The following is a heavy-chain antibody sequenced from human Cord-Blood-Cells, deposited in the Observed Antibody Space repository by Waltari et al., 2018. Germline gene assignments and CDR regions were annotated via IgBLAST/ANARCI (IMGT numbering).Heavy chain of an antibody. V-gene: IGHV4-34*01. CDR2: INHSGST. J-gene: IGHJ3*02. D-gene: IGHD2-21*01. Sequence: QVQLQQWGAGLLKPPETLPLNCAVYGWSFSGYYWRWIRQPPGKGLEWIGEINHSGSTNYNPSLKSRVTISVDTSKNQFSLKLSSVTAADTAVYYCARGPTYCGGDCYSAFDIWGQGTMVTVSS. CDR1: GWSFSGYY. CDR3: ARGPTYCGGDCYSAFDI.